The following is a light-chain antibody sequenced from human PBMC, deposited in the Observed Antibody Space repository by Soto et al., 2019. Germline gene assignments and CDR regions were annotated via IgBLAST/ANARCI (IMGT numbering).Light chain of an antibody. CDR1: QDVRNH. J-gene: IGKJ1*01. Sequence: DIQMTQSPFSLSASVGDRVTIVCRASQDVRNHVGWYQQKPEKAPKRLIFAASSLQSGVPSRFSGSGFGTEFTLTISSLQPEDFATYYCLQQNTFPWTFGQGTKVEIK. CDR2: AAS. CDR3: LQQNTFPWT. V-gene: IGKV1-17*01.